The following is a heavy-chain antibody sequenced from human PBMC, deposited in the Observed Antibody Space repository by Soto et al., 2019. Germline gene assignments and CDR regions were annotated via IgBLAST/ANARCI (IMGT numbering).Heavy chain of an antibody. CDR1: GGSISSGGYY. V-gene: IGHV4-31*03. D-gene: IGHD2-2*01. J-gene: IGHJ4*02. CDR3: ARGGARTTYRH. CDR2: IYDSGTT. Sequence: QVQLQESGPGLVKPSQTLSLTCSVSGGSISSGGYYWSWIRQHPGKGLEWIGYIYDSGTTYYNSSLKSRLTISGDTSKNQLSLKLTSVTAADTAVYYCARGGARTTYRHRGQGTLVIVSS.